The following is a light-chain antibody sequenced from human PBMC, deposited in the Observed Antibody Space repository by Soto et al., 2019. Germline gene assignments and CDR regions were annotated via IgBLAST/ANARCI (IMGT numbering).Light chain of an antibody. CDR2: EAS. J-gene: IGKJ1*01. V-gene: IGKV3-20*01. CDR3: QHYGDSTVT. CDR1: QSVNFY. Sequence: EIVLTQSPGTLYLSPGERATLPCRASQSVNFYLAWYQQKPGQAPRLLISEASSRATGVPERFSGSGSGTDFTLTITRLEPEDFAVYYCQHYGDSTVTFGQGTKVDIK.